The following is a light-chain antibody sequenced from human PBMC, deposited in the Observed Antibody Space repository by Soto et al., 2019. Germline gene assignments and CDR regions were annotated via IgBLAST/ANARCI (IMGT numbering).Light chain of an antibody. V-gene: IGKV3-11*01. J-gene: IGKJ4*01. CDR2: DAS. CDR1: QSVSTY. CDR3: QQHSNWLT. Sequence: ETVLTQSPATLSLSPGERATLSCRASQSVSTYLAWYQQKPDQPPRLLIYDASNRATDIPARFTGSGSGTEFTLTISSLEPEDFAVYYCQQHSNWLTFGGGTKVEIK.